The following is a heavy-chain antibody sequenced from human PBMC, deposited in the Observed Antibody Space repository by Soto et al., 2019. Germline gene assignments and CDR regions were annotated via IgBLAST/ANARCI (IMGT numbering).Heavy chain of an antibody. CDR1: GGTFSSYA. CDR2: IIPIFGTA. D-gene: IGHD3-10*01. V-gene: IGHV1-69*13. Sequence: SVKVSCKASGGTFSSYAISWVRQAPRQGREWMGGIIPIFGTANYAQKFQGRVTITADETTSTAYMELSSLRSEDTAVYYCATGRVSGSYYYYGMDVWGQGTTVTVS. J-gene: IGHJ6*02. CDR3: ATGRVSGSYYYYGMDV.